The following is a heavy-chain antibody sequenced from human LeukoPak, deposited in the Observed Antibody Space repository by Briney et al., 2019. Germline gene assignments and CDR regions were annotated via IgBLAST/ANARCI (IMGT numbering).Heavy chain of an antibody. CDR3: ARGAYYYED. Sequence: GGSLRLSCAASGFTFSHSWMTWVRQAPGKGLEWVGHIKEDGSSQIYADSVKGRFTISRDNAKNSLYLQMNSLRAEDTAVYYCARGAYYYEDWGQGTLVTVSS. V-gene: IGHV3-7*01. CDR1: GFTFSHSW. CDR2: IKEDGSSQ. J-gene: IGHJ4*02. D-gene: IGHD3-22*01.